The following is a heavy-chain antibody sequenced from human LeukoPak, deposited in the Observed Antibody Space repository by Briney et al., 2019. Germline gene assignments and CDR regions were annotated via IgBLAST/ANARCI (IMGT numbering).Heavy chain of an antibody. CDR3: ARHLRNHDALDI. J-gene: IGHJ3*02. CDR2: IYYSGST. V-gene: IGHV4-59*08. D-gene: IGHD1-14*01. CDR1: GGSISSYY. Sequence: SETLSLTCTVSGGSISSYYWSWIRQPPGKGLEWIGYIYYSGSTNYNPSLKSRVTISVDTSKNQFSLKLSSVTAADTAVYYCARHLRNHDALDIWGQGTMVTVSS.